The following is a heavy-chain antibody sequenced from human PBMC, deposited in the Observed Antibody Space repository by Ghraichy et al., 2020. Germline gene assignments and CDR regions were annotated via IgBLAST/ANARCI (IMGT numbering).Heavy chain of an antibody. CDR1: GYTFTGYY. Sequence: ASVKVSCKASGYTFTGYYMHWVRQAPGQGLEWMGRINPNSGGTNYAQKFQGRVTMTRDTSISTAYMELSRLRSDDTAVYYCARETRYGSGSRGYAFDIWGQGTMVTVSS. CDR2: INPNSGGT. V-gene: IGHV1-2*06. J-gene: IGHJ3*02. D-gene: IGHD3-10*01. CDR3: ARETRYGSGSRGYAFDI.